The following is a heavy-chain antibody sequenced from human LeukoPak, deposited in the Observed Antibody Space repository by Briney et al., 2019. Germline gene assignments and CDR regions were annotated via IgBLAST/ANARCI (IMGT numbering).Heavy chain of an antibody. CDR1: GLTLSSYA. CDR2: ISVSGNT. Sequence: GGSLRLSCAASGLTLSSYAMSWVRQAPGKGLEWVSAISVSGNTYHAASVKGRSTISRDSSKNTLYLQMNRLRAEDAAVYYCAKAPVTTCSGAYCYPFDYWGQGTLVTVSS. D-gene: IGHD2-21*01. V-gene: IGHV3-23*01. CDR3: AKAPVTTCSGAYCYPFDY. J-gene: IGHJ4*02.